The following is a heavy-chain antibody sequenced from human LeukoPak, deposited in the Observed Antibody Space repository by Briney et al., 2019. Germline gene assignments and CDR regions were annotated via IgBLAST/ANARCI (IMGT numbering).Heavy chain of an antibody. CDR3: ASGSYSSGWPLDY. J-gene: IGHJ4*02. V-gene: IGHV1-2*06. D-gene: IGHD6-19*01. Sequence: GASVKVSCKASGYTFTGYYMHWVRQAPGQGLEWMGRINPNSGGTNYAQKFQGRVTMTRDTSISTAYMELSRLRSDDTAVYYCASGSYSSGWPLDYWGQGTLVTVSS. CDR1: GYTFTGYY. CDR2: INPNSGGT.